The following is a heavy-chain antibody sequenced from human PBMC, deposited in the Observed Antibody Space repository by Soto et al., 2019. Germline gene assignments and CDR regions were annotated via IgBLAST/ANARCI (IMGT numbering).Heavy chain of an antibody. CDR3: ARDLGYCTNGVCYTGIAAAGPVDY. D-gene: IGHD2-8*01. Sequence: ASVKVSCKASGYTFTSYYMHWVRQAPGQGLEWMGIINASGGSTSYAQKLQGRVTMTRDTSTSTVYMELRSLRSDDTAVYYCARDLGYCTNGVCYTGIAAAGPVDYWGQGTLVTVSS. CDR2: INASGGST. J-gene: IGHJ4*02. CDR1: GYTFTSYY. V-gene: IGHV1-46*01.